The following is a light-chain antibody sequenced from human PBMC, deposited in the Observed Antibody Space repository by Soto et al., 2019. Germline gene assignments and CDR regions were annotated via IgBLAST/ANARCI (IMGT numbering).Light chain of an antibody. CDR2: DAS. J-gene: IGKJ1*01. Sequence: IQMTQSPSTLSASVGDRVTITCRASQSISSWLAWYQQKPGKAPKLLIYDASSLESGVPSRFSGSGSGTEFTLTISSLQPDDFATYYCQQYNSYSGFGQGTKVDIK. V-gene: IGKV1-5*01. CDR1: QSISSW. CDR3: QQYNSYSG.